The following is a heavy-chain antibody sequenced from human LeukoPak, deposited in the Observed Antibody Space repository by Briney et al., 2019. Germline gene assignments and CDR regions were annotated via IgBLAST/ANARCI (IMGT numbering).Heavy chain of an antibody. V-gene: IGHV3-13*01. D-gene: IGHD2-2*01. CDR3: AKHSCASTSCTDYYYYYMDV. Sequence: GGSLRLSCAASGFTFSSYDMHWVRQATGKGLEWVSAIGTAGDTYYPGSVKGRFTISRENAKNSLYLQMNSLIAEDTAVYYCAKHSCASTSCTDYYYYYMDVWGKGTTVTVSS. CDR2: IGTAGDT. CDR1: GFTFSSYD. J-gene: IGHJ6*03.